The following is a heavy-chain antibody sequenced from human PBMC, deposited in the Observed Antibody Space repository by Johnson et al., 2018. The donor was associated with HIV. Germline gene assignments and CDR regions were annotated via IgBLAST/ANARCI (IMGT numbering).Heavy chain of an antibody. CDR1: GLTVSGNY. J-gene: IGHJ3*02. V-gene: IGHV3-66*01. CDR2: IYSDGGT. CDR3: AKDMRQWELLDAFDI. Sequence: VQLVESGGSVVRPGGSLRLSCAASGLTVSGNYMNWVRQAPGKGLEWVSVIYSDGGTYYADSMQGRFTLSRDNSQNTLYLQMNSLRAEDTAVYYCAKDMRQWELLDAFDIWGQGTMVTVSS. D-gene: IGHD1-26*01.